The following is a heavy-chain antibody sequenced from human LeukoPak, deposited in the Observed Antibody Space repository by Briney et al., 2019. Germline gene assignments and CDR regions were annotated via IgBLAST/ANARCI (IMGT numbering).Heavy chain of an antibody. CDR3: ARDGSCSSTSCYGLDY. D-gene: IGHD2-2*03. V-gene: IGHV1-46*01. Sequence: ASVKVSCKASGYTFTSYYMHWVRQAAGQGLEWMGRINPSGGSISYAQKFQGRVTMTRDTSTGTVYMELSSLRSEDTAVYYCARDGSCSSTSCYGLDYWGQGTLVTVSS. CDR2: INPSGGSI. CDR1: GYTFTSYY. J-gene: IGHJ4*02.